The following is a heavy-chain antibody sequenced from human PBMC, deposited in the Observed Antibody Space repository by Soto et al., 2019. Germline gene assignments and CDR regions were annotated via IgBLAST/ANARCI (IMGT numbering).Heavy chain of an antibody. D-gene: IGHD5-18*01. CDR3: ARGGRYTYGYGDYSYGMDV. CDR2: ISGTGSRT. CDR1: GFSFGDYA. V-gene: IGHV3-23*01. Sequence: EVQVLESGGGLVQPGGSLRLSCAASGFSFGDYAMSWVRQAPGKGLEWVSGISGTGSRTSYADSVRGRFTISRYMVNNTLSLQMESLRAEDTVVYYCARGGRYTYGYGDYSYGMDVWGQGTTVTVAS. J-gene: IGHJ6*02.